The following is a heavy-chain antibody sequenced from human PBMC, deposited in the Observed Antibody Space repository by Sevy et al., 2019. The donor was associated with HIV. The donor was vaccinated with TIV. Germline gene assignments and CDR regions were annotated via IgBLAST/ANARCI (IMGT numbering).Heavy chain of an antibody. V-gene: IGHV1-2*02. CDR3: ARDSYDFWPGPVDYDSGMDV. D-gene: IGHD3-3*01. CDR2: INPKSGAT. J-gene: IGHJ6*02. CDR1: GYTFTDTGYY. Sequence: ASVKVSCKASGYTFTDTGYYVHWVRQAPGQGLEWMGWINPKSGATNYAQKFQGRVTMTRDTSVSTANMELSRLRSDDTAVYYCARDSYDFWPGPVDYDSGMDVWGQGTTVTVSS.